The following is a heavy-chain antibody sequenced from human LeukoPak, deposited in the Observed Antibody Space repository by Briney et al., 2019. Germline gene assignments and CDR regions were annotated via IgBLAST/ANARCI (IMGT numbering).Heavy chain of an antibody. V-gene: IGHV1-2*02. Sequence: GASVKVSCKASGYTFTGYYMHWVRQAPGQGLEWMGWINPNSGGTNYAQKFQGRVTMTRDTSISTAYMELSRLRSDDTAVYYCATRCCSSTSCYAEYFQHWGQGTLVTVSS. CDR3: ATRCCSSTSCYAEYFQH. D-gene: IGHD2-2*01. J-gene: IGHJ1*01. CDR2: INPNSGGT. CDR1: GYTFTGYY.